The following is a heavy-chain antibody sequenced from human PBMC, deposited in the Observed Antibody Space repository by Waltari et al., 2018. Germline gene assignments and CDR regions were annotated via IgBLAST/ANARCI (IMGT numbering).Heavy chain of an antibody. D-gene: IGHD6-13*01. J-gene: IGHJ4*02. Sequence: QVQLQRWGAGRLTPSETLSLTCAAYGGSLSGYYWTWIRKPPGKGLEWIGEINQSGSTNYNPSRKSRVTISVDTSKNQFSLKLSSVTAADTAVYYCARGTRSRQQPPTDYWGQGTLVTVSS. CDR2: INQSGST. CDR1: GGSLSGYY. V-gene: IGHV4-34*01. CDR3: ARGTRSRQQPPTDY.